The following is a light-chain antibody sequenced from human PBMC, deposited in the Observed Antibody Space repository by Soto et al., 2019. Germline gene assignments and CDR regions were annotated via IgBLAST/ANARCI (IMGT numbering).Light chain of an antibody. J-gene: IGLJ2*01. CDR3: SSYGASSTL. Sequence: QSALTQPASVSGSPGQSIIISCTGSTSDIGGYNYVSWYQQHPGKAPKLLIYDVSYRPSGISDRFSGSKSGNTASLTISGLQPEDEADYYCSSYGASSTLFGGGTKLTVL. CDR2: DVS. CDR1: TSDIGGYNY. V-gene: IGLV2-14*03.